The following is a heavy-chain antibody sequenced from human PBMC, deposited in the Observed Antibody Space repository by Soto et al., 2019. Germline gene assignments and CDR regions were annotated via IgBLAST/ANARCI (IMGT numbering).Heavy chain of an antibody. V-gene: IGHV4-34*01. D-gene: IGHD1-26*01. J-gene: IGHJ6*04. CDR2: INHSGST. CDR1: GGSFSGYY. Sequence: PSETLSLTCAVYGGSFSGYYWSWIRQPPGKGLEWIGEINHSGSTNYNPSLKSRVTISVDTSKNQFSLKLSSVTAADTAVYYCAITPYNSSGNYYRQMDVWGKGTTVTVSS. CDR3: AITPYNSSGNYYRQMDV.